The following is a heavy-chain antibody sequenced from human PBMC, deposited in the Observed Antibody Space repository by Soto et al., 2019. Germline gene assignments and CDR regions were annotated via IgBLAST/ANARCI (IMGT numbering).Heavy chain of an antibody. CDR3: ARDGRGLGKLSLFEY. Sequence: EVQLVESGGGLIQPGGSLRLSCAASGFNVNTDYMNWVHQTPGKGLEWVSFIYNGESTHYADSVKGRFTISSDKSKNTLYLQMNSLRVEDTAVYYCARDGRGLGKLSLFEYWGQGTLVTVSS. CDR1: GFNVNTDY. V-gene: IGHV3-53*01. D-gene: IGHD3-16*01. J-gene: IGHJ4*02. CDR2: IYNGEST.